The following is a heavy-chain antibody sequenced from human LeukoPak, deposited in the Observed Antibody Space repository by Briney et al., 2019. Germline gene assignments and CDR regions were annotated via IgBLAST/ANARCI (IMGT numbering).Heavy chain of an antibody. J-gene: IGHJ5*02. CDR3: ARNWFDP. CDR2: IYSGGST. V-gene: IGHV3-53*05. Sequence: GGSLRLSCAASGFTVSSDYMSWVRQAPGKGLEWVSVIYSGGSTYYADSVKGRFTISRDKSKNTVYLQMNSLRFEDTAMYYCARNWFDPWGQGTLVTVS. CDR1: GFTVSSDY.